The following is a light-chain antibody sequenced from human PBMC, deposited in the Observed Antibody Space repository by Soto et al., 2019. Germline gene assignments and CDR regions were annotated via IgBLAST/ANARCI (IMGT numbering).Light chain of an antibody. CDR2: DVS. V-gene: IGLV2-11*01. CDR1: SSDVGGYNY. CDR3: CSYAGSYSYV. J-gene: IGLJ1*01. Sequence: QSVLTQPRSVSGSPGQSVTISCTGTSSDVGGYNYVSWYQQHPGKAPKLIIYDVSKRPSGVPDRFSGSKSGNTASLTISWLLAEDEADYYCCSYAGSYSYVFGTGTKLTVL.